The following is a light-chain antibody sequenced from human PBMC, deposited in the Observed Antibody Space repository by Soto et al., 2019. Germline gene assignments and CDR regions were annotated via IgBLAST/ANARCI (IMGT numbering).Light chain of an antibody. CDR1: QSVSSS. V-gene: IGKV3-15*01. CDR3: QQFNNWPYT. J-gene: IGKJ2*01. CDR2: GAS. Sequence: ETVMTQSPATLSVSPGERVTLSCRASQSVSSSLAWYQQKPGQAPRLLINGASTRATGVPARFSGSGSGTEFTLTISSLQSEDFAVYYCQQFNNWPYTFGQGTKLEIK.